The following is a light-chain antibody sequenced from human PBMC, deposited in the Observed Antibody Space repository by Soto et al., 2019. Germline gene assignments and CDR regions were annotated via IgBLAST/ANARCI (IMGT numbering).Light chain of an antibody. Sequence: ATQMTQSPSSLSASVGDRVTIACRASQGIRTEFGWYQQKAGEAPKLLIYAASTLQSGVPPRFSGSGSGTDFTLTISSLQPEDFATYYCLQDYDYPRTFGQGTKVEMK. J-gene: IGKJ1*01. V-gene: IGKV1-6*01. CDR2: AAS. CDR3: LQDYDYPRT. CDR1: QGIRTE.